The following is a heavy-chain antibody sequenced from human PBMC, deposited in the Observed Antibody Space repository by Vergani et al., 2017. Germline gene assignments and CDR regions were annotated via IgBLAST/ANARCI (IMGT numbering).Heavy chain of an antibody. V-gene: IGHV3-23*01. CDR2: ISGSGGST. CDR3: AKIRDRSGWGTRDYYYYYMDV. D-gene: IGHD6-19*01. J-gene: IGHJ6*03. CDR1: GFTFSSYA. Sequence: EVQLLESGGGLVQPGGSLRLSCAASGFTFSSYAMSWVRQAPGKGLEWVSAISGSGGSTYYADSVKGRFTISRDNSKNTLYLQMNSLRAEDTAVYYCAKIRDRSGWGTRDYYYYYMDVWGKGP.